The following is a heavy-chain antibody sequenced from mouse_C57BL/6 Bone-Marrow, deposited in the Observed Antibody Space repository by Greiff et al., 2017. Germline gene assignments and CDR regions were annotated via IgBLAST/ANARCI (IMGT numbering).Heavy chain of an antibody. V-gene: IGHV1-69*01. Sequence: QVQLQQPGAELVMPGASVKLSCKASGYTFTSYWMHWVKQRPGQGLEWIGEIDPSDSYPNYNQKFKGKSTLTVDKSSSTAYMQLSSLTSEDSAVYYCARPDYGSSGFDYWGQGTTLTVSS. CDR1: GYTFTSYW. D-gene: IGHD1-1*01. J-gene: IGHJ2*01. CDR3: ARPDYGSSGFDY. CDR2: IDPSDSYP.